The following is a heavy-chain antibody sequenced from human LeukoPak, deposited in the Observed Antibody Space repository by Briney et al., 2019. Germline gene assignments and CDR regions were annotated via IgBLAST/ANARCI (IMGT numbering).Heavy chain of an antibody. CDR2: IYYSGST. J-gene: IGHJ5*02. D-gene: IGHD6-13*01. CDR1: GGSISSGSYY. CDR3: AREDRVAAGATSWLDP. Sequence: SETLSLTCTVSGGSISSGSYYWSWIRKPPGKGLEWIGYIYYSGSTNYNPSLKSRVTISVDTSKNQFSLKLSSVTAADTAVYYCAREDRVAAGATSWLDPWGQGTLVTVSS. V-gene: IGHV4-61*01.